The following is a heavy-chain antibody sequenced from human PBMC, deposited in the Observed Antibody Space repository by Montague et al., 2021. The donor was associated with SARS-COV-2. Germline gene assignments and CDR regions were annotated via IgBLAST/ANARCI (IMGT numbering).Heavy chain of an antibody. CDR3: ARQPQELDENYFDY. J-gene: IGHJ4*02. CDR2: ISGSGSTI. CDR1: GFTFSSYE. Sequence: SLRLSCAASGFTFSSYEMNWVRQAPGKGLEWVSYISGSGSTIYHADSVKGRFTISRDNAKNSLYLQMNSLRAEDTAIYYCARQPQELDENYFDYWGQGTLVTVSS. D-gene: IGHD1-1*01. V-gene: IGHV3-48*03.